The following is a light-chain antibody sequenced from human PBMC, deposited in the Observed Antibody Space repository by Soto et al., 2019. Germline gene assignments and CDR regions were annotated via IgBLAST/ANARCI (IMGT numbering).Light chain of an antibody. CDR3: AAWDVSLVV. Sequence: QSVLTQPPSASGTPGQRVTIFCSGSSSNIGTNTVIWYQQLPGAAPKVLIYSDNQRPSGVPDRFSGSKSGTSASLAISGLQSEDEADYYCAAWDVSLVVFGGGNKLTVL. CDR2: SDN. CDR1: SSNIGTNT. J-gene: IGLJ2*01. V-gene: IGLV1-44*01.